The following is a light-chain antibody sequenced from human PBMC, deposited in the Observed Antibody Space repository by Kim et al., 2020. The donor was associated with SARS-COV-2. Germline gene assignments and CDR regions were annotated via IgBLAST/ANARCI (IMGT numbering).Light chain of an antibody. V-gene: IGKV3-11*01. CDR2: DAF. Sequence: EIVLTQSPATLSLSPGERATLSCRASHGISTYLAWYQHKPGQAPKLLIYDAFNRATGIPDRFSGSGSGTDFTLTISSLEPEDIGVYYCQQRSNWLTFGGGTKVDIK. CDR3: QQRSNWLT. CDR1: HGISTY. J-gene: IGKJ4*01.